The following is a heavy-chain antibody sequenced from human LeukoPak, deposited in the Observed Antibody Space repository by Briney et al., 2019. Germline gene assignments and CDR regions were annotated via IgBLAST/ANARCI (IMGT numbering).Heavy chain of an antibody. CDR1: GNTFTSYD. Sequence: ASVKVSCKASGNTFTSYDINWVRQATGQGLEWMGWMNPNSGNTGYAQKFQGRVTMTRNTSISTAYMELSSLRSEDTAVYYCELERRYYGMDVWGQGTTVIVSS. CDR3: ELERRYYGMDV. J-gene: IGHJ6*02. CDR2: MNPNSGNT. D-gene: IGHD1-1*01. V-gene: IGHV1-8*01.